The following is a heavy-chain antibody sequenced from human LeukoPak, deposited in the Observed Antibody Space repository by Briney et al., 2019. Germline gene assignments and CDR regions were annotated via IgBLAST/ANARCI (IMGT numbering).Heavy chain of an antibody. CDR1: GGSISSYY. CDR2: IYYSGST. J-gene: IGHJ6*03. CDR3: GWPRLYYYYYYMDV. V-gene: IGHV4-59*01. D-gene: IGHD6-19*01. Sequence: PSETLSLTCTVSGGSISSYYWSWIRQPPGKGLEWIGYIYYSGSTNYNPSLKSRVTISVDTSKNQFSDTAVYYCARGETGYSSGWPRLYYYYYYMDVWGKGTTVTVSS.